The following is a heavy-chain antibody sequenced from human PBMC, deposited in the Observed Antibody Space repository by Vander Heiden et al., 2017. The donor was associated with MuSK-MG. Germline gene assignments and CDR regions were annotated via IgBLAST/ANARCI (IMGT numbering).Heavy chain of an antibody. Sequence: QVQLQQWGAGLLKPSETLSLTCAVYGGSFSGYYWSWIRQPPGKGLEWIGEINHSGSTNYNPSLKSRVTISVDTSKNQFSLKLSSVTAADTAVYYCARFYYYDSSGYYYRLYYYYGMDVWGQGTTVTVSS. J-gene: IGHJ6*02. D-gene: IGHD3-22*01. CDR3: ARFYYYDSSGYYYRLYYYYGMDV. V-gene: IGHV4-34*01. CDR1: GGSFSGYY. CDR2: INHSGST.